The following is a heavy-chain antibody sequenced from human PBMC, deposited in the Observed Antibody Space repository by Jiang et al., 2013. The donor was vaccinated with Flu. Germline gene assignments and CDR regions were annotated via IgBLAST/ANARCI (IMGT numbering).Heavy chain of an antibody. CDR1: GYTFTSYG. CDR2: ISAYNGNT. D-gene: IGHD3-9*01. V-gene: IGHV1-18*01. CDR3: ARDWHYDILTGYYYYYGMDV. Sequence: GAEVKKPGASVKVSCKASGYTFTSYGISWVRQAPGQGLEWMGWISAYNGNTNYAQKLQGRVTMTTDTSTSTAYMELRSLRSDDTAVYYCARDWHYDILTGYYYYYGMDVWGKGTTVTVSS. J-gene: IGHJ6*04.